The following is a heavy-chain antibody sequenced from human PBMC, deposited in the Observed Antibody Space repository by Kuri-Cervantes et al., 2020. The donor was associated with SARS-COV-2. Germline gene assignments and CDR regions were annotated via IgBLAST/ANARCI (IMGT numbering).Heavy chain of an antibody. CDR3: ARDRRIVGASSNWFDP. CDR1: GYSISSGYY. Sequence: SETLSLTCTVSGYSISSGYYWGWIRQPPGKGLEWIGSIYHSGSTYYNPSLKSRVTISVDTSKNQFSLKLGSVTAADTAVYYCARDRRIVGASSNWFDPWGQGTLVTDSS. V-gene: IGHV4-38-2*02. CDR2: IYHSGST. D-gene: IGHD1-26*01. J-gene: IGHJ5*02.